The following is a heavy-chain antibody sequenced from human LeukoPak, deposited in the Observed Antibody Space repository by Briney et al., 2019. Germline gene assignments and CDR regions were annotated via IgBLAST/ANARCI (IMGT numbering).Heavy chain of an antibody. CDR3: AKDFDSGSYPYYMDV. J-gene: IGHJ6*03. CDR1: GFTFDDYG. D-gene: IGHD1-26*01. Sequence: GGSLRLSCAASGFTFDDYGMSWVRQAPGKGLEWVSAISGSGGSTYYADSVKGRFTISRDNSKNTLYLQMNSLRAEDTAVYYCAKDFDSGSYPYYMDVWGKGTTVTVSS. V-gene: IGHV3-23*01. CDR2: ISGSGGST.